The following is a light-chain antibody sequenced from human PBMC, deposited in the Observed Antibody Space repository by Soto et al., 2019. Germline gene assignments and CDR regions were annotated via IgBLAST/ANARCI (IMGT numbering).Light chain of an antibody. CDR2: KAS. CDR1: QSISSY. CDR3: QQYETFSGT. V-gene: IGKV1-5*03. Sequence: DIQMTQSPSSLSASVGDRVTITCRASQSISSYLNWYQQKPGKAPKLLIYKASSLESGVPSRFSGSGSGTEFTLTISSLQPDDFATYYCQQYETFSGTFGPGTKVDIK. J-gene: IGKJ1*01.